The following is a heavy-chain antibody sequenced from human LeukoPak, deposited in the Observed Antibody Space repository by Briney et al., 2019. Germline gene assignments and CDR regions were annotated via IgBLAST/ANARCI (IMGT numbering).Heavy chain of an antibody. CDR2: IIPILGIA. CDR1: GGTFISYT. Sequence: SVKVSSKASGGTFISYTISWVRQAPGQGLECMGRIIPILGIANYAQKFQGRVTITADKSTSTAYMELNSLRSEDTAVFYCARGHQPPYYGMDVWGQGTTVTVSS. CDR3: ARGHQPPYYGMDV. J-gene: IGHJ6*02. V-gene: IGHV1-69*02.